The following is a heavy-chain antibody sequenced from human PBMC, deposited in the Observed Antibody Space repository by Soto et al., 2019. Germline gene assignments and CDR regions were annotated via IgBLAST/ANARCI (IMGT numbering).Heavy chain of an antibody. CDR2: IYYSGST. CDR3: ATFYGDYVSS. J-gene: IGHJ5*02. V-gene: IGHV4-39*01. D-gene: IGHD4-17*01. Sequence: PSETLSLTCTVSGDSISSSSYYWGWIRQPPGKGLEWIGSIYYSGSTFYNPSLKSRVTISVDTSKNQFSLKLSSVTAADTAVYYCATFYGDYVSSWGQGTLVTGS. CDR1: GDSISSSSYY.